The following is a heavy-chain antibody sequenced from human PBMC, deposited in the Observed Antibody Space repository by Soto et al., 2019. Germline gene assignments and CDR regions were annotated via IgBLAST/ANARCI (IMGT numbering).Heavy chain of an antibody. V-gene: IGHV1-69*01. CDR1: GGTFSSYA. CDR2: IIPISDTT. J-gene: IGHJ6*02. D-gene: IGHD2-2*01. CDR3: ARSQGSSTSLEIYYYYYYGMDV. Sequence: QVQLVQSGAEVKKPGSSVKVSCKASGGTFSSYAISWVRQAPGQGLEWMGGIIPISDTTNYAQKFQGRVTITADESTSTAYMRLISLRSEDTAVYYCARSQGSSTSLEIYYYYYYGMDVWGQGTTVTVSS.